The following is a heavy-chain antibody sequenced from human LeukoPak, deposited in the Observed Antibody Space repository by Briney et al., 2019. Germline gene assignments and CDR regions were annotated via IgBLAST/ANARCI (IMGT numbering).Heavy chain of an antibody. CDR1: GFTFSSYE. D-gene: IGHD5-12*01. V-gene: IGHV3-48*03. CDR2: ISSSGSTI. Sequence: GGSLRLSCAASGFTFSSYEMNWVRQAPGEGLEWVSYISSSGSTIYYADSVKGRFTISRDNAKNSLYLQMNSLRAEDTAVYYCARGRSGHVNYWGQGTLVTVSS. J-gene: IGHJ4*02. CDR3: ARGRSGHVNY.